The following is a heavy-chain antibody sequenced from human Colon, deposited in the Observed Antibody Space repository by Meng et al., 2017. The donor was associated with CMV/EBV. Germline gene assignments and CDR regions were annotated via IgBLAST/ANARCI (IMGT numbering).Heavy chain of an antibody. J-gene: IGHJ6*02. Sequence: GGSLRLSCAASGFTVSSNYMSWVRQAPGKGLEWVSVIYSGGSTYYADSVKGRFTISRDNSKNTLYLKMNSLRAEDTAVYYCARRPGRGGDYYYYGMDVWGQGTTVTVSS. V-gene: IGHV3-53*01. CDR1: GFTVSSNY. CDR3: ARRPGRGGDYYYYGMDV. CDR2: IYSGGST. D-gene: IGHD3-10*01.